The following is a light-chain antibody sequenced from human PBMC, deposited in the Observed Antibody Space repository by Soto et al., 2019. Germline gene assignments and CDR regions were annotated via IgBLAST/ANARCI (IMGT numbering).Light chain of an antibody. CDR2: GAS. J-gene: IGKJ1*01. CDR1: QSISDT. Sequence: EIVMTQSPATLSVSPGGRATLSCRASQSISDTLAWYQQKPGQAPRLLIHGASTRAPGFPARFSGSGSGTDFTLTISSLQSEDIATYYCQQYDRLPWTFGQGTKVEMK. V-gene: IGKV3-15*01. CDR3: QQYDRLPWT.